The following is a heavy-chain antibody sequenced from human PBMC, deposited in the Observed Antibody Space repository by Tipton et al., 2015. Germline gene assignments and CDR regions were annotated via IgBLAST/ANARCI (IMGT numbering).Heavy chain of an antibody. J-gene: IGHJ5*02. D-gene: IGHD3-22*01. CDR3: AKEWGNYYDRLGWSDL. CDR2: VSFDGNHE. Sequence: RSLRLSCAASGFTFSSYGMHWVRQAPGKGLEWVAVVSFDGNHEFYADSMKGRFTISRENDNDSLYLQMNSLRPEDTAVYYCAKEWGNYYDRLGWSDLWGQGTRVTVSS. V-gene: IGHV3-30*18. CDR1: GFTFSSYG.